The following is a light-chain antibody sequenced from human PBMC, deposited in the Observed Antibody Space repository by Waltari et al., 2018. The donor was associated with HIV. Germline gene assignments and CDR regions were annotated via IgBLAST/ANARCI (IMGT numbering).Light chain of an antibody. CDR1: TLTSHY. CDR3: NSRDSSGDHRWV. V-gene: IGLV3-19*01. CDR2: GKN. Sequence: SSELPQAPAVSVALGQTVSLTCQGDTLTSHYPTWYQQRPGQAPLLVFYGKNLRPSEIPDRFSGSSSGNTASLTISGARAEDEADYYCNSRDSSGDHRWVFGGGTKLTVL. J-gene: IGLJ3*02.